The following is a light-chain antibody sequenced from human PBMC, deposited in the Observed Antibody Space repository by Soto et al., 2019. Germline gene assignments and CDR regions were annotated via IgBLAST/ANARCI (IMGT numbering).Light chain of an antibody. CDR2: GAS. CDR3: QQYKNWPPWT. V-gene: IGKV3-15*01. J-gene: IGKJ1*01. CDR1: ENLNTN. Sequence: EIVMTQSPGTLSLSPGERATLSCRASENLNTNSAWYQKRPGQAPRLLIYGASTRATGVPARFTGSGSGTDLTLTISSLQLEDFAVYFCQQYKNWPPWTFGQGTKVDI.